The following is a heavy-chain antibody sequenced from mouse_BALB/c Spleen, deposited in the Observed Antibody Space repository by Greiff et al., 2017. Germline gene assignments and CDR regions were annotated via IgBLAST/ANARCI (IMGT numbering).Heavy chain of an antibody. D-gene: IGHD1-1*01. V-gene: IGHV1-69*02. CDR1: GYTFTSYW. CDR3: ARRYYGSSYDY. J-gene: IGHJ2*01. Sequence: QVQLQQPGAELVKPGASVKLSCKASGYTFTSYWMHWVKQRPGQGLEWIGEIDPSDSYTNYNQKFKGKATLTVDKSSSTAYMQLSSLTSEDSAVYYCARRYYGSSYDYWGQGTTRTVSS. CDR2: IDPSDSYT.